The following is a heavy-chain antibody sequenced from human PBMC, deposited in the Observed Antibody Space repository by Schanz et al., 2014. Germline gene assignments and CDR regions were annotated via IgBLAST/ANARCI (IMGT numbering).Heavy chain of an antibody. CDR1: GFTFSSYA. CDR3: AKDVGPVANTVHFYYMDV. Sequence: EVQLLESGGGLVQPGGSLRLSCAGSGFTFSSYAMSWVRQTPGKGLEWVLVISGSGVTIYYADSVKGRFTISRDNSKNTLYLQMNSQRAEDTAVYYCAKDVGPVANTVHFYYMDVWGQGTTVTVSS. V-gene: IGHV3-23*01. J-gene: IGHJ6*02. CDR2: ISGSGVTI. D-gene: IGHD6-19*01.